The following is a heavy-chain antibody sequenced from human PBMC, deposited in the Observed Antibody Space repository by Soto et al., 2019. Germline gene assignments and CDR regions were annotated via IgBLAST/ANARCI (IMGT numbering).Heavy chain of an antibody. CDR3: SRASLPQNWNYSPYYFDY. J-gene: IGHJ4*02. Sequence: QVQLVQSGAEVKKPGASVKVSCKASGYTFTSYGISWVRQAPGQGLEWMGWISAYNGNTNYAQKLQGRVTMTTDTSTSTAYMELRSLRSDDTAVYYCSRASLPQNWNYSPYYFDYWGQGTLVTVSS. CDR1: GYTFTSYG. CDR2: ISAYNGNT. D-gene: IGHD1-7*01. V-gene: IGHV1-18*04.